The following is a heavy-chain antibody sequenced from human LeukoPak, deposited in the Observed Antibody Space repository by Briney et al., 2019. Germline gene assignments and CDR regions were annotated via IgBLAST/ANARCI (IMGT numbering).Heavy chain of an antibody. D-gene: IGHD5-18*01. CDR2: IIPIFGTA. CDR3: ASGRGYSYGFDY. J-gene: IGHJ4*02. CDR1: GGTFSSYA. V-gene: IGHV1-69*01. Sequence: SVKVSCKASGGTFSSYAISWVRPAPGQGLEWMGGIIPIFGTANYAQKFQGRVTITADESTRTAYMELSSLRSEDTAVYYCASGRGYSYGFDYWGQGTLVTVSS.